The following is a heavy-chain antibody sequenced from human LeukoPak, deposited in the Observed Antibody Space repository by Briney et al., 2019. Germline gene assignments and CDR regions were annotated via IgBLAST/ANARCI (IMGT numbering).Heavy chain of an antibody. Sequence: ASVKVSCKASGYTFTSYGISWVRQAPGQGLEWMGWISAYNGNTNYAQKLQGRVTMTTDTSTSTAYMELGSLRSDDTAVYYCARGREEYYGSGSYLDYWGQGTLVTVSS. D-gene: IGHD3-10*01. V-gene: IGHV1-18*01. CDR3: ARGREEYYGSGSYLDY. CDR2: ISAYNGNT. CDR1: GYTFTSYG. J-gene: IGHJ4*02.